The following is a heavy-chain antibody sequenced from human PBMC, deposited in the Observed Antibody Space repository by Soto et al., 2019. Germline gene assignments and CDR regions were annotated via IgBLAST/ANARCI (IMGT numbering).Heavy chain of an antibody. CDR2: ISAYNGNT. V-gene: IGHV1-18*01. Sequence: QVQLVQSGAEVKKPGASVKVSCKASGYTFTSYGISWVRQAPGQGLEWMGWISAYNGNTNYAQKLQGRVTMTTDTSTSTAYMELRSLRSDDTAVYYCARDHPQQLWSSSGTFDYWGQGTLVTVSS. CDR1: GYTFTSYG. J-gene: IGHJ4*02. D-gene: IGHD5-18*01. CDR3: ARDHPQQLWSSSGTFDY.